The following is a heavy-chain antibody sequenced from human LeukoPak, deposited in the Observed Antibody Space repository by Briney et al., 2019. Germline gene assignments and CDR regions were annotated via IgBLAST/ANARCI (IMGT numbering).Heavy chain of an antibody. CDR3: ASPGRGCGGDCYQAGYYYGMDV. CDR2: SIPIFGTA. D-gene: IGHD2-21*02. J-gene: IGHJ6*02. Sequence: GASVKVSCKASGGTFSSYAISWVRQAPGQGLEWMGGSIPIFGTANYAQKFQGRVTITADESTSTAYMELSSLRSEDTAVYYCASPGRGCGGDCYQAGYYYGMDVWGQGTTVTVSS. CDR1: GGTFSSYA. V-gene: IGHV1-69*13.